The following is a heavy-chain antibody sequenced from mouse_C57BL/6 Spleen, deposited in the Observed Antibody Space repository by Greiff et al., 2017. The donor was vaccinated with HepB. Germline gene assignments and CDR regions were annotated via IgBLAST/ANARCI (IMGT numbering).Heavy chain of an antibody. J-gene: IGHJ3*01. Sequence: VQRVESGTELVKPGASVKLSCKASGYTFTSYWMHWVKQRPGQGLEWIGNINPSNGGTNYNEKFKSKATLTVDKSSSTAYMQLSSLTSEDSAVYYCATNYYGYGRGAWFAYWGQGTLVTVSA. D-gene: IGHD2-2*01. V-gene: IGHV1-53*01. CDR2: INPSNGGT. CDR3: ATNYYGYGRGAWFAY. CDR1: GYTFTSYW.